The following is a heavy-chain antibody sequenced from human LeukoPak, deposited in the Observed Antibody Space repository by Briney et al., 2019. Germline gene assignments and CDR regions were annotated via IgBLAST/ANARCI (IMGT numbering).Heavy chain of an antibody. J-gene: IGHJ4*02. Sequence: GGSLRLSCAASGFTVSSNYMSWVRQAPGKGLEWVSVIYSGGSTYYADSVEGRFTISRDNSKNTLYLQMNSLRAEDTAVYYCATRYGSGSYYFDYWGQGTLVTVSS. D-gene: IGHD3-10*01. CDR2: IYSGGST. V-gene: IGHV3-53*01. CDR3: ATRYGSGSYYFDY. CDR1: GFTVSSNY.